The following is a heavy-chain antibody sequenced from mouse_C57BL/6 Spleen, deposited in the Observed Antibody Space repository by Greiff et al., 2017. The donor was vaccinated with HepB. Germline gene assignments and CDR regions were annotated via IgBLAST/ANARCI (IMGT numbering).Heavy chain of an antibody. J-gene: IGHJ1*03. CDR1: GYSITSGYF. CDR2: ISYDGSN. Sequence: EVQLVESGPGLVKPSQSLSLTCSVTGYSITSGYFWNWIRQFPGNKLEWMGYISYDGSNNYNPSLKNRISITRDTSKNQFFLKLNSVTTEDTATYYCARKKGYGSSPYWYFDVWGTGTTVTVSS. D-gene: IGHD1-1*01. CDR3: ARKKGYGSSPYWYFDV. V-gene: IGHV3-6*01.